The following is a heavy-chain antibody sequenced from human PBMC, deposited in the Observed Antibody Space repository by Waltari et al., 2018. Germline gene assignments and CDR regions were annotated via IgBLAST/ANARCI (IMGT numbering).Heavy chain of an antibody. Sequence: EVQLVGSGGGLVKPGGSLRLSCAASGFTFSSYNMSWVRQAPGKGIEWVSYITTGSSSIYDADAEKGRFTISRDNAKSSLYLQMNSLRAEDTAVYYCARDRVSYSSTTLDPWGQGTLVTVSS. CDR1: GFTFSSYN. CDR3: ARDRVSYSSTTLDP. J-gene: IGHJ5*02. V-gene: IGHV3-21*01. D-gene: IGHD6-19*01. CDR2: ITTGSSSI.